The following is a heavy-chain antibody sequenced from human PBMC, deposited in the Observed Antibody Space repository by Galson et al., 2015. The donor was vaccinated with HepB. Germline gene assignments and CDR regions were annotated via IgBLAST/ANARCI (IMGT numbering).Heavy chain of an antibody. CDR3: ARMEGKNGGD. D-gene: IGHD3-16*01. V-gene: IGHV4-38-2*02. CDR1: GYSISSGYY. CDR2: IYHSGST. Sequence: SETLSLTCTVSGYSISSGYYWGWIRQPPGKGLEWIGSIYHSGSTYYNPSLKSRVTISVDTSKNQFSLKLSSVTAADTAVYYCARMEGKNGGDWGQGTLVTVSS. J-gene: IGHJ4*02.